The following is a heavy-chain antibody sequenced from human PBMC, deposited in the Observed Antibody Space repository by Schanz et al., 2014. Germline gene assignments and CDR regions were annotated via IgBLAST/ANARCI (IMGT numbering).Heavy chain of an antibody. CDR3: ARAAGPVDY. CDR1: GGSISRYY. CDR2: IYYSGST. D-gene: IGHD6-13*01. Sequence: QVQLQESGPGLVKPSETLSLTCTVSGGSISRYYWNWIRQPPGKGLEWIGYIYYSGSTYYNPFLKSRVTISVDTSKNQFSLMLGSVTAADTAVYYCARAAGPVDYWGQGTLVTVSS. V-gene: IGHV4-59*12. J-gene: IGHJ4*02.